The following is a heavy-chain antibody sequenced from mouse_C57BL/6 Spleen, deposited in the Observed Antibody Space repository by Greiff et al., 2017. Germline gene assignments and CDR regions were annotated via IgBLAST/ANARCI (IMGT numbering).Heavy chain of an antibody. D-gene: IGHD1-1*01. CDR1: GFTFSDYG. Sequence: EVMLVESGGGLVKPGGSLKLSCAASGFTFSDYGMHWVRQAPEKGLEWVAYISCGSSTIYYADTVKGRVTISRDNATNTLFLQLTSLRSEDTAMYYWAREYYGSPYYFDDWGQGTTLTVSS. CDR3: AREYYGSPYYFDD. J-gene: IGHJ2*01. V-gene: IGHV5-17*01. CDR2: ISCGSSTI.